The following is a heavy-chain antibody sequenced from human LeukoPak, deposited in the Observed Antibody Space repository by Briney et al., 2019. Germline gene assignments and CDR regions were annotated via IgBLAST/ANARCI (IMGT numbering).Heavy chain of an antibody. D-gene: IGHD3-22*01. CDR1: GGSISSSSYC. V-gene: IGHV4-39*01. CDR2: IYYSGST. CDR3: ARHGYTSDYYYFDY. J-gene: IGHJ4*02. Sequence: SETLSLTCTVSGGSISSSSYCWVWIRQPPGKGLEWIGTIYYSGSTYYNPSLRSRVAMSVDTSKNQFSLKLSSVTAADTAMYYCARHGYTSDYYYFDYWGQGTLVTVSS.